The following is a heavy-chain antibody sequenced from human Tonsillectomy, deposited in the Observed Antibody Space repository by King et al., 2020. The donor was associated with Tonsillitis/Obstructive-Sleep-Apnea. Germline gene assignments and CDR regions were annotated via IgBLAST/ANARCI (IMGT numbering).Heavy chain of an antibody. Sequence: QLVQSGAEVKKPGASVKVSCKASGYTFTSYGFSWVRQAPGQGLEWMGWISAYNGNPNYAQKLQGRVPMTTDTSTSTAYMELRSLTSDDTAVYYCARDGQLERQETYYYGMDVWGQGTTVTVSS. D-gene: IGHD1-1*01. CDR1: GYTFTSYG. CDR3: ARDGQLERQETYYYGMDV. V-gene: IGHV1-18*01. J-gene: IGHJ6*02. CDR2: ISAYNGNP.